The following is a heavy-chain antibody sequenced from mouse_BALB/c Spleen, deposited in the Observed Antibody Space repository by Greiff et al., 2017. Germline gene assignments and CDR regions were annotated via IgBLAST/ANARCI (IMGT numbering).Heavy chain of an antibody. CDR2: ISSGGGST. J-gene: IGHJ4*01. D-gene: IGHD3-1*01. Sequence: EVHLVESGGGLVKPGGSLKLSCAASGFAFSSYDMSWVRQTPEKRLEWVAYISSGGGSTYYPDTVKGRFTISRDNAKNTLYLQMSSLKSEDTAMYYCARHGATPYYYAMDYWGQGTSVTVSS. CDR3: ARHGATPYYYAMDY. V-gene: IGHV5-12-1*01. CDR1: GFAFSSYD.